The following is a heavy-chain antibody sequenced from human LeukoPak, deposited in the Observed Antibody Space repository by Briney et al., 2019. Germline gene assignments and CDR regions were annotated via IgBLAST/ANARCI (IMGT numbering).Heavy chain of an antibody. Sequence: GGSLRLSCAASGFTVSSNYMSWVRQAPGKGLEWVSVIYSGGSTYYADSVKGRFTISRDNSKNTLYLQMNSLRAEDTAVYYCARVDSSSWYYYYYYYMDVWGKGITVTVSS. V-gene: IGHV3-53*01. D-gene: IGHD6-13*01. CDR3: ARVDSSSWYYYYYYYMDV. J-gene: IGHJ6*03. CDR2: IYSGGST. CDR1: GFTVSSNY.